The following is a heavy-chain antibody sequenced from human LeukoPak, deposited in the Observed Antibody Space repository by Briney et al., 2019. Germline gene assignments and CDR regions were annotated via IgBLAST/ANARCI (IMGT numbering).Heavy chain of an antibody. CDR3: AREQWSYDSSGYYLGGYFDY. CDR2: IIPIFGTA. V-gene: IGHV1-69*05. CDR1: GGTFSSYA. D-gene: IGHD3-22*01. J-gene: IGHJ4*02. Sequence: GASVKISCKASGGTFSSYAISWVRQAPGQGPEWMGGIIPIFGTANYAQKFQGRVTITTDESTSTAYMELSSLRSEDTAVYYRAREQWSYDSSGYYLGGYFDYWGQGTLVTVSS.